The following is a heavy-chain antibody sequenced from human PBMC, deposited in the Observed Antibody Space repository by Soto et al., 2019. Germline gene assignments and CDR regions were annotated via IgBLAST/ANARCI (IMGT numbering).Heavy chain of an antibody. V-gene: IGHV3-21*01. CDR1: GFTFSSYS. J-gene: IGHJ4*02. CDR2: ISSSSSYI. D-gene: IGHD3-9*01. Sequence: PLGSLRLSCAASGFTFSSYSMNWVRQAPGKGLEWVSSISSSSSYIYYADSVKGRFTISRDNAKNSLYLQMNSLRAEDTAVYYCARSPPTPLLRYFDWLLDYWGQGTLVTVSS. CDR3: ARSPPTPLLRYFDWLLDY.